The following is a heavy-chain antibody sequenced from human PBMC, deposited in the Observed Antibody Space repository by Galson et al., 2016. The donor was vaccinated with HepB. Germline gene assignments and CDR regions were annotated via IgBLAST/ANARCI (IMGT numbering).Heavy chain of an antibody. V-gene: IGHV3-30*18. J-gene: IGHJ4*02. Sequence: SLRLSCAASGFTFNSSGIHWVRQAPGKGLEWVAVVSYDGSNKLYADSVKGRFTVSRDNSKNTLYLQMSSLRPEDTAVYFCAKDRGTPGTTRGGDTPDYWGQGTLVIVSS. CDR1: GFTFNSSG. CDR2: VSYDGSNK. D-gene: IGHD1-1*01. CDR3: AKDRGTPGTTRGGDTPDY.